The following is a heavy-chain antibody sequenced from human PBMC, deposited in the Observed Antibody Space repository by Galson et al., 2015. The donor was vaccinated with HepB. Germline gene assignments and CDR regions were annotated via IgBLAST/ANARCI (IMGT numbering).Heavy chain of an antibody. CDR3: ARVEDTMVRGVIIHLGAFDI. V-gene: IGHV3-11*06. Sequence: SLRLSCAASGFTFSDYYMSWIRQAPGKGLEWVSYISSSSSYTNYADSVKGRFTISRDNAKNSLYLQMNSMRAEDTAVYYCARVEDTMVRGVIIHLGAFDIWGQGTMVTVSS. CDR1: GFTFSDYY. CDR2: ISSSSSYT. D-gene: IGHD3-10*01. J-gene: IGHJ3*02.